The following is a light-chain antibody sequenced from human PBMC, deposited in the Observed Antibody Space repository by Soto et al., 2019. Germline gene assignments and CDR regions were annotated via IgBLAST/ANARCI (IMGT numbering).Light chain of an antibody. CDR3: LQYYSYPVT. J-gene: IGKJ5*01. CDR2: AAS. Sequence: AIRMTQSPSSLSASTGDRVTITCRASQGISSYLAWYQQKPGKAPKLLIYAASTLQSGVPSRFSGSGSGTDFTLTISCLQSEDFATYYCLQYYSYPVTFCKGTRLEL. V-gene: IGKV1-8*01. CDR1: QGISSY.